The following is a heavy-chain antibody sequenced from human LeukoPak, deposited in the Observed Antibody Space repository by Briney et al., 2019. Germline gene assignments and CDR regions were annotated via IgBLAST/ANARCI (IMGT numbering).Heavy chain of an antibody. D-gene: IGHD6-6*01. V-gene: IGHV3-64*01. CDR3: ARDGAARPRCYYYYYYMDV. CDR1: GFTFSSYA. Sequence: GGSLRLSCAASGFTFSSYAMHWVRQAPGKGLEYVSAISSNGGSTYYANSVKGRFTISRDNSKNTLYLQMGSLRAEDMAVYYCARDGAARPRCYYYYYYMDVWGKGTTVTVSS. CDR2: ISSNGGST. J-gene: IGHJ6*03.